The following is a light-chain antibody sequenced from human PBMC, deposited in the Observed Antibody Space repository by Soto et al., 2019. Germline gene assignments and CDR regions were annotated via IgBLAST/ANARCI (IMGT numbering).Light chain of an antibody. J-gene: IGLJ1*01. Sequence: QSALTQPASVSGSPGQSITIYCTGTSSDVGGYNYVSWYQQHPGKAPKLMIYEVSSRPSGVSNRFSGSKSGNTASLTISGLQAEDEADYYCSSYTSSRYVFGTGTKVTVL. CDR2: EVS. CDR1: SSDVGGYNY. V-gene: IGLV2-14*01. CDR3: SSYTSSRYV.